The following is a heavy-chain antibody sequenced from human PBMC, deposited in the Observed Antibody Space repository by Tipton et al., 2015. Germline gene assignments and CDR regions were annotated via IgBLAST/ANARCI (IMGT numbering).Heavy chain of an antibody. CDR1: GGSISSGDYY. CDR2: ISYSGNT. J-gene: IGHJ3*02. Sequence: TLSLTCKVSGGSISSGDYYWTWIRQHPGKGLEWIGHISYSGNTFYNPSLTSRVTISVDTSKNQFSLRLSSVTAADTAVYYCARDKTFEAFDIWGQGTKVTVSS. V-gene: IGHV4-31*03. D-gene: IGHD2/OR15-2a*01. CDR3: ARDKTFEAFDI.